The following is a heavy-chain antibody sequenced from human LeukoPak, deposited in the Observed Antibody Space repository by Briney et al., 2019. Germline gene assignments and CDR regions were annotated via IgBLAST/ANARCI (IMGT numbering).Heavy chain of an antibody. V-gene: IGHV4-39*01. CDR2: IYYSGST. D-gene: IGHD4-17*01. Sequence: SETLSLTCTVSGGSISSSSYYWGWIRQPPGKGLEWIGSIYYSGSTYYNPSLKSRVTISVDTSKNQFSLKLSSVTAADTAVYYCARHDPDYGDYGIDYWGQGTLVTVSS. CDR3: ARHDPDYGDYGIDY. CDR1: GGSISSSSYY. J-gene: IGHJ4*02.